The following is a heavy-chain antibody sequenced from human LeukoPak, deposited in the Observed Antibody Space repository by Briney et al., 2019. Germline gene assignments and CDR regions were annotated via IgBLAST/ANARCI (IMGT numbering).Heavy chain of an antibody. CDR3: ARDSGKWPHDAFNI. D-gene: IGHD5-12*01. Sequence: SETLSLTCTVSGGSISSYYWSWIRQPPGKGLEWIGYIYYSGSTNYNPSLKSRVTISVDTSKNQFSLKVTSVTTADTALYYCARDSGKWPHDAFNIWGQGTMVTVSS. CDR2: IYYSGST. CDR1: GGSISSYY. V-gene: IGHV4-59*12. J-gene: IGHJ3*02.